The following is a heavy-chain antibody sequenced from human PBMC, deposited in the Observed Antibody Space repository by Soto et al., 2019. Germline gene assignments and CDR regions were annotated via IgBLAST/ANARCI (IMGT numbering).Heavy chain of an antibody. V-gene: IGHV3-23*01. CDR2: ISGGGATT. CDR3: ARPSIQAAGSY. J-gene: IGHJ4*02. D-gene: IGHD6-13*01. Sequence: GGSLSLSCVASGFILSNYAMSWARQAPGKGLEWVAVISGGGATTDYADSVKGRFTISRDNSQNAVYLQLNSLRAEDTAIYYCARPSIQAAGSYRGQGTLVTVSS. CDR1: GFILSNYA.